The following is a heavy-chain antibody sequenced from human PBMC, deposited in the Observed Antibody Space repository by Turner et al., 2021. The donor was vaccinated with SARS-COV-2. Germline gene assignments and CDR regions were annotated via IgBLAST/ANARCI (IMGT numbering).Heavy chain of an antibody. CDR2: IKQDGSEK. Sequence: EVQLVESGGGLVQPGGHLRLPCAASGFTFSIYWMSWVRQAPGKGLEWVANIKQDGSEKYYVDSVKGRFTISRDNAKKSLYLQMNSLRAEDTAVYYCARLGGSSWYFDYWGQGTLVTVSS. D-gene: IGHD6-13*01. V-gene: IGHV3-7*01. J-gene: IGHJ4*02. CDR3: ARLGGSSWYFDY. CDR1: GFTFSIYW.